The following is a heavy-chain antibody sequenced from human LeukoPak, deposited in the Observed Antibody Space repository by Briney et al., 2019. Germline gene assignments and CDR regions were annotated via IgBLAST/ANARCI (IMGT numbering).Heavy chain of an antibody. V-gene: IGHV4-34*01. J-gene: IGHJ4*02. CDR2: IKHGGST. CDR1: GGSLRDTY. Sequence: PSETLSLTCIVSGGSLRDTYWSWIRQSPGKGLEWIAEIKHGGSTNYNPSLKSRVTISADTSKNEISLKLSTVTAADTAVYYCARRGGRGYALSWGQGTLVTVSS. D-gene: IGHD5-18*01. CDR3: ARRGGRGYALS.